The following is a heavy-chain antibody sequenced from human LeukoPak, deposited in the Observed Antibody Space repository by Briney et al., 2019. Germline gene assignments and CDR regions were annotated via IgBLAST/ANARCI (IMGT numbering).Heavy chain of an antibody. CDR1: GFTFSSYA. V-gene: IGHV3-23*01. Sequence: GGSLRLSCAASGFTFSSYAMSWVRQAPGKGLEWVSAISGSGGSTYYADSVKGRFTISRDNSKNTLYLQMNSLRAEDTAVYYCAKTDGYYYGSGSYIFDYWGQGTLVTVSS. CDR3: AKTDGYYYGSGSYIFDY. CDR2: ISGSGGST. D-gene: IGHD3-10*01. J-gene: IGHJ4*02.